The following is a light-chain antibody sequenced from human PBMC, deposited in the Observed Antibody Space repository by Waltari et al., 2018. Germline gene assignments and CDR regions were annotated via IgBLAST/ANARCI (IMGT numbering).Light chain of an antibody. CDR1: SSDVGGYNY. CDR3: SSYTSSSTVV. V-gene: IGLV2-14*01. Sequence: QSALTQPASVSGSPGQSITISYTGTSSDVGGYNYVSWYQQHPGKAPKLRIYEVSNRPSGVSNGFSGSKSGNTASLTISGLQAEDEADYYCSSYTSSSTVVFGGGTKLTVL. J-gene: IGLJ2*01. CDR2: EVS.